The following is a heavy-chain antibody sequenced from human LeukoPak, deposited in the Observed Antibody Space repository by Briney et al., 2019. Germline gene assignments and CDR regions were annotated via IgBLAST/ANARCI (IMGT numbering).Heavy chain of an antibody. CDR2: INHSGST. D-gene: IGHD4-17*01. CDR1: GGSFSGYY. J-gene: IGHJ5*02. CDR3: ARRARYVGDYVLSS. Sequence: SETLSLTCAVYGGSFSGYYSSWIRQPPGKGLEWIGEINHSGSTNYNPSLKSRVTISVDTSKNQFSLKLSSVTAADTAVYYCARRARYVGDYVLSSWGQGTLVTVSS. V-gene: IGHV4-34*01.